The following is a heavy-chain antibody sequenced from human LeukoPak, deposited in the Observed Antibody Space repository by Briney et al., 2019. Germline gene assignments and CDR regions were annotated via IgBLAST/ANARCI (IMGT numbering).Heavy chain of an antibody. CDR1: GFTVSSNY. CDR2: FYIGGSR. J-gene: IGHJ4*02. Sequence: PGGSLRLSCATSGFTVSSNYMSWVRQAPGKGLEWVSVFYIGGSRYYADSVKGRFTISRDISKSTLYLQMNSLRDEDTAVYYCAKYGSGSYYNGLYWGQGTLVTVSS. CDR3: AKYGSGSYYNGLY. V-gene: IGHV3-53*01. D-gene: IGHD3-10*01.